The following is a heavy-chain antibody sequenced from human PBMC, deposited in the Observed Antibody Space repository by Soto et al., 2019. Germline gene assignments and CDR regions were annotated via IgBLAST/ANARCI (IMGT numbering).Heavy chain of an antibody. V-gene: IGHV4-30-2*01. J-gene: IGHJ5*02. CDR1: GGSISSGGYS. Sequence: QLQLQESGSGLVKPSQTLSLTCAVSGGSISSGGYSWSWIRQPPGKGLEWIGYIYHSGATYYNPSRKSRVTTSVDRSKNQFSLKLSSVTAADTAVYYCARTESGTFDPWGQGTLVTVSS. CDR2: IYHSGAT. D-gene: IGHD1-7*01. CDR3: ARTESGTFDP.